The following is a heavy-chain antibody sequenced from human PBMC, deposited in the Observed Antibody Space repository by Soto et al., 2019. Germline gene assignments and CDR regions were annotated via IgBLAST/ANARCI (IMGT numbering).Heavy chain of an antibody. V-gene: IGHV3-74*01. J-gene: IGHJ4*02. CDR1: GFTFSRYW. Sequence: GGSLRLSCAASGFTFSRYWMHWVRQAPGKGLVWVSCINSDGSSTSYADSVKGRFTISRDNAKNTLYLQMNSLRAEDTAVYYCAREPSGYESHLDYWGQGNLVTVSS. D-gene: IGHD5-12*01. CDR2: INSDGSST. CDR3: AREPSGYESHLDY.